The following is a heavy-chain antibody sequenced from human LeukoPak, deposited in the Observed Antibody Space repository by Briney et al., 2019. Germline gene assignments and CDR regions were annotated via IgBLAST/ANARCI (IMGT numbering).Heavy chain of an antibody. CDR2: IIPIFGTA. CDR3: AREGRSGYDRYYFDY. Sequence: ASVKVSCKASGGAFSSYAISCVRQAPGQGLEWMGGIIPIFGTANYAQKFQGRVTITTDESTSTAYMELSSLRSEDTAVYYCAREGRSGYDRYYFDYWGQGTLVTVSS. J-gene: IGHJ4*02. CDR1: GGAFSSYA. V-gene: IGHV1-69*05. D-gene: IGHD5-12*01.